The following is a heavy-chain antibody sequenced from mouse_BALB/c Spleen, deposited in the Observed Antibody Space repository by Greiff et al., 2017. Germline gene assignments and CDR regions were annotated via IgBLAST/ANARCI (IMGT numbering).Heavy chain of an antibody. D-gene: IGHD2-1*01. CDR3: ARRYYDYAMDY. J-gene: IGHJ4*01. V-gene: IGHV5-6*03. Sequence: EVKLMESGGGLVKPGGSLKLSCAASGFTFSSYGMSWVRQTPDKRLEWVATISSGGSYTYYPDSVKGRFTISRDNAKNTLYLQMSSLKSEDTAMYYCARRYYDYAMDYWGQGTSVTVSS. CDR2: ISSGGSYT. CDR1: GFTFSSYG.